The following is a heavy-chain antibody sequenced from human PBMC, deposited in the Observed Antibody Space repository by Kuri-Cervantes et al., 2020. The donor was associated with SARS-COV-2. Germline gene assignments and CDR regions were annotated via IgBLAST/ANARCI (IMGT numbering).Heavy chain of an antibody. CDR3: ARDVGDSGSDY. J-gene: IGHJ4*02. CDR2: IWNDGSNK. V-gene: IGHV3-33*08. D-gene: IGHD3-10*01. CDR1: GFTFSTYD. Sequence: GESLKISCAASGFTFSTYDMYWVRQAPGKGLEWVAFIWNDGSNKYYADSVKGRFTISRDNSKNTLYRQMDSLRGDDTAVYYCARDVGDSGSDYWGQGTLVTVSS.